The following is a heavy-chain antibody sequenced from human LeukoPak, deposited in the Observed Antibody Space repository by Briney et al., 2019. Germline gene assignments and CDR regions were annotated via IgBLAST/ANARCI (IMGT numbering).Heavy chain of an antibody. CDR3: ARGGLWSGYYYYFDY. J-gene: IGHJ4*02. V-gene: IGHV1-2*02. D-gene: IGHD3-3*01. CDR1: AYTFTVYY. Sequence: ASVTVSFTASAYTFTVYYMHWVRQPPGQGLEWMGWINPNSGGTNYAQKFQGRVTMTRYTSISTAYMELSRLRSDDTAVYYCARGGLWSGYYYYFDYWGQGTLVTVSS. CDR2: INPNSGGT.